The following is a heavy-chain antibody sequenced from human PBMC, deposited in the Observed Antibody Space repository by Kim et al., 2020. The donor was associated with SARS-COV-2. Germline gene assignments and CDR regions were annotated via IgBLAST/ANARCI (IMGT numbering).Heavy chain of an antibody. D-gene: IGHD6-13*01. CDR2: IDKSGGRT. CDR1: RFTFSSNA. V-gene: IGHV3-23*01. CDR3: AKDPAAAPLTLDY. Sequence: GGSLRLSCAASRFTFSSNAMSWFRQFTGKGLEWVSTIDKSGGRTYYADSVKGRFTISRDNSMNTLYLQMNSLGAEDTAVYYCAKDPAAAPLTLDYWGQGT. J-gene: IGHJ4*02.